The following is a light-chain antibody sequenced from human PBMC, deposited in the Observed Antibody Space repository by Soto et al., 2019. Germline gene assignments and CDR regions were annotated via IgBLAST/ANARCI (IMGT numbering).Light chain of an antibody. CDR1: QTISTK. CDR2: GAS. J-gene: IGKJ1*01. V-gene: IGKV3-15*01. Sequence: IVMTQSPATLSVSPGETSTLSCRASQTISTKVAWYQQKPGQAPRLLIYGASTRASGIPTRFSGSGSGTEFTLTISSLQSEDFAIYYCQQYNDWPRTFGQGTKVEIK. CDR3: QQYNDWPRT.